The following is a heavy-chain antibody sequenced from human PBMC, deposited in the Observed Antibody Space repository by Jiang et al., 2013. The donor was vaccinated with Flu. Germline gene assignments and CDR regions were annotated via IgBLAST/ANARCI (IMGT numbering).Heavy chain of an antibody. J-gene: IGHJ6*02. CDR3: ARLNDFLTYYYGMDV. V-gene: IGHV3-11*01. D-gene: IGHD3-9*01. Sequence: VQLLESGGGVVKPGGSLRLSCAASDFTFSDYYMTWIRQAPGKGLEWVAHISSSGSDIYYSDSVKGRFTISRDNTKNSLYLEMNSLRAEDTAVYYCARLNDFLTYYYGMDVWGQGTTVTVSS. CDR2: ISSSGSDI. CDR1: DFTFSDYY.